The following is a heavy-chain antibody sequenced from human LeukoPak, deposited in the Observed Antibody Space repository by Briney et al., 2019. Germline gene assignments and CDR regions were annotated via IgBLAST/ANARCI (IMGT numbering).Heavy chain of an antibody. V-gene: IGHV1-8*01. CDR1: GYTFTSYD. Sequence: ASVKVSCKASGYTFTSYDINWVRQAPGQGLEWMGWMNPNSGNTGYAQKFQGRVTMTRNTSISTAYMELSSLRSEDTAVYYCVVNYDFWSGYSFYYWGQGTLVTVSS. D-gene: IGHD3-3*01. CDR3: VVNYDFWSGYSFYY. J-gene: IGHJ4*02. CDR2: MNPNSGNT.